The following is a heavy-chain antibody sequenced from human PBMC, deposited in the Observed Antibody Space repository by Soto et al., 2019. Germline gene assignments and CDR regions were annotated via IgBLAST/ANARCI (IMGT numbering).Heavy chain of an antibody. CDR2: INAGNGNT. V-gene: IGHV1-3*01. CDR3: ARRRFQYYYYGIDV. J-gene: IGHJ6*02. Sequence: ASVKVSCKASGYTFTSYAMHWVRQAPGQRLEWMGWINAGNGNTKYSQKFQGRVTITRDTSASTAYMELSSLRSEDTAVYYCARRRFQYYYYGIDVWGQGTTVTVSS. D-gene: IGHD2-21*01. CDR1: GYTFTSYA.